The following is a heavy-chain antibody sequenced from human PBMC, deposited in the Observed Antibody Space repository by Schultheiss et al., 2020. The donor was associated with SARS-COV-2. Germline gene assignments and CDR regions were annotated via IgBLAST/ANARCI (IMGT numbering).Heavy chain of an antibody. Sequence: GGSLRLSCAASGFTFSSYAMHWVRQAPGKGLEWVAVISYDGSNKYYADSVKGRFTISRDNSKNTLYLQMNSLRAEDTAVYYCARDHRYGDYVWGSYRYHFDYWGQGTLVTVSS. CDR1: GFTFSSYA. D-gene: IGHD3-16*02. V-gene: IGHV3-30-3*01. CDR3: ARDHRYGDYVWGSYRYHFDY. CDR2: ISYDGSNK. J-gene: IGHJ4*02.